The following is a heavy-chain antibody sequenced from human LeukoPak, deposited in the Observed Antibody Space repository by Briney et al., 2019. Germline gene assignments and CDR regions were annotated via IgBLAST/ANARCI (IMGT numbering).Heavy chain of an antibody. CDR2: IIPIYDPV. CDR1: GGTFSSYA. V-gene: IGHV1-69*13. D-gene: IGHD2-21*02. J-gene: IGHJ4*02. CDR3: AREPLGCGGDCHFDY. Sequence: SVKVSCKTSGGTFSSYAFSWMRQAPGQGLEWVGRIIPIYDPVDYTQRFQGRVTITADESTNTVYLELSSLRYDDTAVYYCAREPLGCGGDCHFDYWGQGTLVTVSS.